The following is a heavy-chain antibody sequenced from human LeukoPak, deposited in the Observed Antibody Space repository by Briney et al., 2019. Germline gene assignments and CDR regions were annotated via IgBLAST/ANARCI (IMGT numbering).Heavy chain of an antibody. D-gene: IGHD3-22*01. CDR1: GGSISRGTYY. Sequence: SQTLSLTCTVSGGSISRGTYYWSWIRQPPGKGLEWIGEINHSGSTNYNPSLKSQVTISVDTSKNQFSLKLSSVTAADTAVYYCARVPLGYYDSSGYSNWFDPWGQGTLVTVSS. CDR2: INHSGST. V-gene: IGHV4-39*07. J-gene: IGHJ5*02. CDR3: ARVPLGYYDSSGYSNWFDP.